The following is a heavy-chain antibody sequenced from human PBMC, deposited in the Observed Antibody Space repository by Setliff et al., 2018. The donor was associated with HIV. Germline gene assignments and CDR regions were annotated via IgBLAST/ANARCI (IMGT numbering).Heavy chain of an antibody. CDR1: GGSISNSRYY. Sequence: SETLSLTCTVSGGSISNSRYYWSWIRQPPGKGLEWIGSIYYSGKTNYNPALKSRVIVSLDTSKNQFSLHLVSVTAADTATYFCARERSVTSAWYGKYYFDSWGQGTTVTVSS. CDR3: ARERSVTSAWYGKYYFDS. D-gene: IGHD6-19*01. CDR2: IYYSGKT. J-gene: IGHJ4*02. V-gene: IGHV4-39*07.